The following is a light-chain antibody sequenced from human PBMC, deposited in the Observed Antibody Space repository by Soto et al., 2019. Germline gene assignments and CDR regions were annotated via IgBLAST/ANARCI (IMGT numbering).Light chain of an antibody. CDR3: SSYTSTTLRYV. V-gene: IGLV2-14*01. J-gene: IGLJ1*01. CDR1: SSDVGDYNY. Sequence: QSALTQPASVSGSPGQSITISCTGTSSDVGDYNYVSWYQLHPGKASKLMIYEVTNRPSGVSDRFSGSKSGNTASLTISGLQAEDEADYYCSSYTSTTLRYVLGTGTKVTVL. CDR2: EVT.